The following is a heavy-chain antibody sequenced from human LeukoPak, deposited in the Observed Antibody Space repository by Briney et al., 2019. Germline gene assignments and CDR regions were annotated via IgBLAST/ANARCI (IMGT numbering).Heavy chain of an antibody. D-gene: IGHD6-13*01. CDR1: GESHSRFY. V-gene: IGHV4-34*01. CDR2: INHSGSP. CDR3: ASSLTGYSSSWFLAY. J-gene: IGHJ4*02. Sequence: SETLSLTCAVSGESHSRFYWSWIRQSPGRGLEWIGEINHSGSPNYNPSLKSRVTISLDTSKNQFSLRVPSVTAADTAFYFCASSLTGYSSSWFLAYWGPGNLVTVSS.